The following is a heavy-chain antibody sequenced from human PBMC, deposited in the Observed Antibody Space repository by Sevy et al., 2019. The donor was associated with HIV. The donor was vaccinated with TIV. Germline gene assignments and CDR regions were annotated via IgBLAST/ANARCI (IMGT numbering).Heavy chain of an antibody. J-gene: IGHJ4*02. Sequence: GESLNISCAASGFSFSSYEMNWVRQAPGKGLEWVSSITSSGSNIYYSDSVKGRFTISRDNAKNSLYLQMNSLRAEDTALYYCTRDLPPSATIVPHFDYWGQGTLVTVSS. CDR3: TRDLPPSATIVPHFDY. CDR2: ITSSGSNI. CDR1: GFSFSSYE. V-gene: IGHV3-48*03. D-gene: IGHD2-21*01.